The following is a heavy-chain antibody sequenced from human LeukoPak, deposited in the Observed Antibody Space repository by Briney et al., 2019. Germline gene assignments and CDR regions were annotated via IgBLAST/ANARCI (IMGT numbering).Heavy chain of an antibody. Sequence: GRSLRLSCAASGFTFSSYGMHWVRQAPGKGLEWVAVISYDGSNKYYADSVKGRFTISRDNSKNMLYLQMNSLRAEDTAVYYCATKFPKVRGVTLTDYWGQGTLVTVSS. CDR1: GFTFSSYG. D-gene: IGHD3-10*01. CDR2: ISYDGSNK. V-gene: IGHV3-30*03. J-gene: IGHJ4*02. CDR3: ATKFPKVRGVTLTDY.